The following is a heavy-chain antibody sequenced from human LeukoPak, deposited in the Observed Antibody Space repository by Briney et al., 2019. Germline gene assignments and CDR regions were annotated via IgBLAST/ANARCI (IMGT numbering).Heavy chain of an antibody. CDR3: ARDHCSSSSCPRYNYYMDV. V-gene: IGHV1-24*01. J-gene: IGHJ6*03. CDR1: GYTLTELS. Sequence: ASVKVSCKVSGYTLTELSMHWVRQAPGKGLEWMGGFDPEDGETIYAQKFQGRVTTTEDTSTDTAYMELSSLRSEDTAVYYCARDHCSSSSCPRYNYYMDVWGKGTTVTISS. CDR2: FDPEDGET. D-gene: IGHD2-2*01.